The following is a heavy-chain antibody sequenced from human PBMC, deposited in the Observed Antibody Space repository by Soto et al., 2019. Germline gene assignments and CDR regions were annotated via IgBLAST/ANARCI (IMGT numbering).Heavy chain of an antibody. V-gene: IGHV4-31*03. CDR3: ARGRWEAAAGTGDYYYYYYMDV. CDR2: IYYSGST. CDR1: GGSISSGGYY. J-gene: IGHJ6*03. Sequence: SETLSLTCTVSGGSISSGGYYWSWIRQHPGKGLEWIGYIYYSGSTYYNPSLKSRVTISVDTSKNQFSLKLSSVTAADTAVYYCARGRWEAAAGTGDYYYYYYMDVWGKGTTVTVSS. D-gene: IGHD6-13*01.